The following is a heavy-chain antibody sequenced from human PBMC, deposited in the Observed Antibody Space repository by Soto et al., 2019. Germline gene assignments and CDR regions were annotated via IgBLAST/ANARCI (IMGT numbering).Heavy chain of an antibody. CDR3: ARTAGGRVRGALDI. D-gene: IGHD6-13*01. CDR2: IPNTENKK. J-gene: IGHJ3*02. V-gene: IGHV3-30-3*01. Sequence: QVHLEESGGGVVQPGTSLRLSCVASGFTFSSYGMHWVRQAPGKGLEWVAVIPNTENKKYYADSVKGRFTLSRDNSQNTLLLQMDSLMSEDTAMYYWARTAGGRVRGALDIWGQGTMVTVS. CDR1: GFTFSSYG.